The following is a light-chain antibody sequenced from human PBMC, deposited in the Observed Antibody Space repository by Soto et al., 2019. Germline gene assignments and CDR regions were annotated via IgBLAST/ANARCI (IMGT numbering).Light chain of an antibody. Sequence: EFVLTQSPGTLSLSPGERATLSCRASQTVRNNYLAWYQQRPGQAPRLLISAASSRATGIPDRFSGSGSGTDFTLTISRLEPEDFAVYYCQKYGGSITFGGGTKVEIK. J-gene: IGKJ4*01. CDR1: QTVRNNY. CDR2: AAS. CDR3: QKYGGSIT. V-gene: IGKV3-20*01.